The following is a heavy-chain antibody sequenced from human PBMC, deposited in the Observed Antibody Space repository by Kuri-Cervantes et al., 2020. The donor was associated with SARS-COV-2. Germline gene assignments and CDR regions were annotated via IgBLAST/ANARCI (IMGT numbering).Heavy chain of an antibody. V-gene: IGHV4-34*01. D-gene: IGHD3/OR15-3a*01. CDR1: GGSFSGYY. Sequence: GSLRLSCAVYGGSFSGYYWSWIRQPPGKGLEWIGEINHSGSTNYNPSLKSRVTISVDTSKNQFSLKLNSVTAADTAVYYCARGTYTYYDFWRGPYFDYWGQGNLVTVSS. J-gene: IGHJ4*02. CDR2: INHSGST. CDR3: ARGTYTYYDFWRGPYFDY.